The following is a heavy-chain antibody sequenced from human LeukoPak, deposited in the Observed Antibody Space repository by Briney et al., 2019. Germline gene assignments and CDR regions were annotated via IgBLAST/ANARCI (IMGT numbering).Heavy chain of an antibody. CDR2: INPNSGAT. CDR1: GYTFTGYY. CDR3: ARTGTYYSAMYYFDY. D-gene: IGHD3-22*01. J-gene: IGHJ4*02. Sequence: ASVKVSFKAAGYTFTGYYIHWVRQAPGQGLEWMGWINPNSGATNYAQKFQGRVTMSRDASINTVYMELSSLRSDDTAVYYCARTGTYYSAMYYFDYWGQGALVTVSS. V-gene: IGHV1-2*02.